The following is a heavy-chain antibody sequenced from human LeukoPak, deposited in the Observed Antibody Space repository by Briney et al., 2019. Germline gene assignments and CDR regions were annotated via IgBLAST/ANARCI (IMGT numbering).Heavy chain of an antibody. V-gene: IGHV1-18*01. J-gene: IGHJ3*02. Sequence: ASVKVSCKASRYTFTNYGISWVRQAPGQGLEWMGWISARNGKTTYAQKHQGRVTMTTDTSTRTVYMELRSLRVDDTAVYYCARTIVGLDDALGIWGQGTLVTVSS. CDR2: ISARNGKT. CDR3: ARTIVGLDDALGI. CDR1: RYTFTNYG. D-gene: IGHD1-26*01.